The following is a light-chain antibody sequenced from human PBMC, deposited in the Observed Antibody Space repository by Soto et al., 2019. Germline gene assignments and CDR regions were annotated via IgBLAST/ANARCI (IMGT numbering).Light chain of an antibody. CDR2: EVS. CDR1: SSDVGGYNY. CDR3: STYTSTTTRV. J-gene: IGLJ1*01. V-gene: IGLV2-14*03. Sequence: QSVLTHPASVSGSPGQSITISCTGTSSDVGGYNYVSWYQQHPGKGPKLMIYEVSNRPSGVSNRFSGSKSGNTATLTISGLQAEGEADYYYSTYTSTTTRVFGTETKVTVL.